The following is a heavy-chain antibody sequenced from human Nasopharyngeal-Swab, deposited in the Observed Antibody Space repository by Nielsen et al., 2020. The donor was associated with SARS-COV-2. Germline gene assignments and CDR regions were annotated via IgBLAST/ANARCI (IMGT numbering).Heavy chain of an antibody. V-gene: IGHV4-34*01. CDR1: GASFSGYY. D-gene: IGHD6-19*01. J-gene: IGHJ6*02. CDR3: AQGLGRVVAGRYNYYGMDV. CDR2: INRSGTT. Sequence: SETLSLTCEFSGASFSGYYWSWIRQPPGKGLEWIGDINRSGTTNYNPSLNSRVTISLDTSKKQFSLNLMTVTAADAAVYYCAQGLGRVVAGRYNYYGMDVWGQGTTVTVSS.